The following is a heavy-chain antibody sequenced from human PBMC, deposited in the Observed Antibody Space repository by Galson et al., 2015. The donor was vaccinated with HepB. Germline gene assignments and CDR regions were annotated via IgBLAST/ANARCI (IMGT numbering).Heavy chain of an antibody. V-gene: IGHV1-18*01. Sequence: SVKVSCKASGYTFTSYGISWVRQAPGQGLEWMGWISAYNGNTNYAQKLQGRVTMTTDTYTSTAYMELRSLRSDDAAVYYCARSRRYCSSTCCDTGRAGATYYYYMDVWGKGTTVTVSS. CDR1: GYTFTSYG. CDR3: ARSRRYCSSTCCDTGRAGATYYYYMDV. CDR2: ISAYNGNT. D-gene: IGHD2-2*02. J-gene: IGHJ6*03.